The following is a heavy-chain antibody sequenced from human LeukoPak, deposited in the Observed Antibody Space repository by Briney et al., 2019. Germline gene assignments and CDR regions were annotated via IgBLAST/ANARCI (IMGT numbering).Heavy chain of an antibody. CDR3: ARAPSGRLYYYYYMDV. J-gene: IGHJ6*03. D-gene: IGHD2-15*01. CDR1: GGSISSYY. CDR2: IYYSGSI. Sequence: SETLSLTCTVSGGSISSYYWSWIRQPPGKGLEWIGYIYYSGSINYNPSLKSRVTISVDTSKNQFSLKLSSVTAADTAVYYCARAPSGRLYYYYYMDVWGKGTTVTVSS. V-gene: IGHV4-59*01.